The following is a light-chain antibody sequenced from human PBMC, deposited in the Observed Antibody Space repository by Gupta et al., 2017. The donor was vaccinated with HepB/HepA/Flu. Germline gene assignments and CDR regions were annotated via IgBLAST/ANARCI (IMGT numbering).Light chain of an antibody. V-gene: IGLV2-11*01. Sequence: QSALTQPRSVSGSPGQSVTISCTGTSSDVGGYNYVSWYQQHPGKAPKFMIYDVTKRPSGVPDRFSGSKSGNTAFLTISELQAEDEADYYCCSYAGSFSSRVFGTETRVTVL. CDR1: SSDVGGYNY. CDR2: DVT. CDR3: CSYAGSFSSRV. J-gene: IGLJ1*01.